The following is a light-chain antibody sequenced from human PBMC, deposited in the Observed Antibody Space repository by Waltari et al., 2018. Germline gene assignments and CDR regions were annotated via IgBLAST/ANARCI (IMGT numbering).Light chain of an antibody. CDR3: QQYNSYSLLT. CDR1: QSISNW. V-gene: IGKV1-5*03. J-gene: IGKJ4*01. Sequence: DIPMTQSPSTLSASVGDRFTITCRASQSISNWLAWYQQKPGKAPKLLIYKASTLESGVPSRFSGSGSGTEFTLTISSLQPDDFATYYCQQYNSYSLLTFGGGTKVEIK. CDR2: KAS.